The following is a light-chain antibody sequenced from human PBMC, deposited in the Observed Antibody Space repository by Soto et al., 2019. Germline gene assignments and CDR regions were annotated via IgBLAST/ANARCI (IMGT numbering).Light chain of an antibody. Sequence: QSVLTQPPSASGTPGQRVTISCSGGSSNIGSNTVNWYQQLPGTAPKLLIYSNSRRPSGVPDRFSGSKSGNTASLTVSGLQAEDEADYYCSSYAGSNNYVFGTGTKVTVL. J-gene: IGLJ1*01. CDR1: SSNIGSNT. CDR2: SNS. CDR3: SSYAGSNNYV. V-gene: IGLV1-44*01.